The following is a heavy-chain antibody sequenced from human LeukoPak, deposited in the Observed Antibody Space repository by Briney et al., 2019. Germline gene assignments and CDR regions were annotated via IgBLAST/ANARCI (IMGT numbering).Heavy chain of an antibody. CDR3: ARGRGGSSPYYFDY. V-gene: IGHV1-18*01. J-gene: IGHJ4*02. CDR1: GYTFTSYG. CDR2: ISAYNGNT. Sequence: GASVKVSCKASGYTFTSYGISWVRQAPGQGLEWMGWISAYNGNTKYSQEFQGRVTMTRDMSTSTVYMELSSLRSEDTAVYYCARGRGGSSPYYFDYWGQGTLVTVSS. D-gene: IGHD1-26*01.